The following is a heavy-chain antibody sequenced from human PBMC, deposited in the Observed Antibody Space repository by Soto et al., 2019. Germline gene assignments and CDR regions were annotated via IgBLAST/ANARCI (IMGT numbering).Heavy chain of an antibody. J-gene: IGHJ6*02. CDR2: IYYSGST. Sequence: SETLSLTCTVSGGSISSSSYYWGWIRQPPGKGLEWIGSIYYSGSTYYNPSLKSRVTISVDTSKNQFSLKLSSVTAADTAVYYCAGSSYGEGAYYYYYGMDVWGQGTTVTVSS. CDR3: AGSSYGEGAYYYYYGMDV. CDR1: GGSISSSSYY. D-gene: IGHD4-17*01. V-gene: IGHV4-39*01.